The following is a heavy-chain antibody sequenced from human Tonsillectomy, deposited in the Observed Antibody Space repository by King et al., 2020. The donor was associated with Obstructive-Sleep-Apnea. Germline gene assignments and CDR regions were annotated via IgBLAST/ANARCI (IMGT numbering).Heavy chain of an antibody. CDR3: ARGYYDSTGYYPPFDA. J-gene: IGHJ4*02. CDR1: GGSASSSSSS. V-gene: IGHV4-39*07. Sequence: QLQESGPGLVKPSETLSLTCTASGGSASSSSSSWGWIRQPPGKGLECIGSVFDSGSSYYNPSLKRRVSISVDTSKNQFSLKLSSVIAADTAVSYCARGYYDSTGYYPPFDAWGQGTLVTVSP. CDR2: VFDSGSS. D-gene: IGHD3-22*01.